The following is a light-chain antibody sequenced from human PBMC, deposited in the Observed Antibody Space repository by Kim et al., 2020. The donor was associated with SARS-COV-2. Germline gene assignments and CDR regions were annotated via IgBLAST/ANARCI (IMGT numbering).Light chain of an antibody. CDR2: KAS. J-gene: IGKJ2*01. V-gene: IGKV1-5*03. CDR1: QSISNY. CDR3: QQYGSYPYT. Sequence: DIQMTQSPSTLSASVGDRVTITCRASQSISNYLAWYQQKPGKAPNLLIYKASSLEGGVPSRFSGGGSGTEFTLTISSLQPGDFAAYYCQQYGSYPYTFGQGTKLEIK.